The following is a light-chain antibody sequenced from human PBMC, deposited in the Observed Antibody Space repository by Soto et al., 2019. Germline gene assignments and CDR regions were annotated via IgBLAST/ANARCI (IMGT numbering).Light chain of an antibody. V-gene: IGKV3-11*01. CDR3: QQRSNWPPIFT. CDR1: QSVSSY. J-gene: IGKJ3*01. Sequence: EIVLTQSPATLSLSPGERATLSCRASQSVSSYLAWYQQKPGQAPRLLIYDASNRATGIPARFSGSGSGTDFTLTITSLEPEDFAVYYCQQRSNWPPIFTFGPGIKVDFK. CDR2: DAS.